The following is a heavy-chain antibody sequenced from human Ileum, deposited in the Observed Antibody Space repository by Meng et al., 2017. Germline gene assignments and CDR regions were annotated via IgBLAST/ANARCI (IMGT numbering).Heavy chain of an antibody. CDR2: IGGTSDNT. V-gene: IGHV3-23*01. D-gene: IGHD6-19*01. Sequence: GGSLRLSCAASGFTFNNYAMTWVRQAPGKGLEWVSTIGGTSDNTTYADSVKGRFTISTDNAKTTLYLQMSSLRVEDTAVYYCAKPFSCGWDQTFGIWGQGTMVTVSS. CDR3: AKPFSCGWDQTFGI. J-gene: IGHJ3*02. CDR1: GFTFNNYA.